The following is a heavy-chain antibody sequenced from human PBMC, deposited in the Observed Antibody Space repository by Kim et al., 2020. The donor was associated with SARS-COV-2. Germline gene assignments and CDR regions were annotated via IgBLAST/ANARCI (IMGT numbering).Heavy chain of an antibody. CDR2: IYYSGST. CDR3: ARTQTAAGDAFDI. V-gene: IGHV4-59*01. CDR1: GGSISSYY. Sequence: SETLSLTCTVSGGSISSYYWSWIRQPPGKGLEWIGYIYYSGSTNYNPSLKSRVTISVDTSKNQFSLKLSSVTAADTAVYYCARTQTAAGDAFDIWGQGTMVTVSS. J-gene: IGHJ3*02. D-gene: IGHD6-13*01.